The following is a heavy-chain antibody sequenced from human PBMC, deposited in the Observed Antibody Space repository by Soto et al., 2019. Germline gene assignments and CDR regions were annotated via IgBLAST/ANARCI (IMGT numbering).Heavy chain of an antibody. D-gene: IGHD3-16*01. V-gene: IGHV3-15*01. Sequence: EVQLVESGGDFVKPGGSLRVSCAVSGFSFSNDWMSWVRQAPGKGLEWVAGIRGSADGGTTDYTAPVQVRFTISRDDLKNTVFLQMNSMTIYETAVYYWTADLGEFFPLAYWGQGTLVTVSS. CDR2: IRGSADGGTT. CDR3: TADLGEFFPLAY. J-gene: IGHJ4*02. CDR1: GFSFSNDW.